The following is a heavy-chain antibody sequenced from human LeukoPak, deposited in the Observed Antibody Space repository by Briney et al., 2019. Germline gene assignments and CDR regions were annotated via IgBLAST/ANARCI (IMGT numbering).Heavy chain of an antibody. V-gene: IGHV1-18*01. Sequence: GASVKVSCKASGYIFTNFGISWVRQARGQGLEWMGWISAYNGNTNYAQKLQGRVTMTTDTSTSTAYMELRSLRSDDTAVYYCARVSYYDSSGYYYYYYYMDVWGKGTTVTVSS. CDR3: ARVSYYDSSGYYYYYYYMDV. J-gene: IGHJ6*03. D-gene: IGHD3-22*01. CDR2: ISAYNGNT. CDR1: GYIFTNFG.